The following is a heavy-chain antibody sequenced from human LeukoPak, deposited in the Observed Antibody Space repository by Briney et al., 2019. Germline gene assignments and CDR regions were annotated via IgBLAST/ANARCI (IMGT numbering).Heavy chain of an antibody. D-gene: IGHD2-2*01. CDR1: GFTFSNYA. V-gene: IGHV3-23*01. Sequence: GGSLRLSCAASGFTFSNYAMSWVRQAPGKGLEWVSAIGGSGGSTYYADSVRGRFTISRDNSKNTLYLQMNTLRAEDTAVYYCAKDEYCSSTSCSSAAFDYWGQGTLVTVSS. CDR3: AKDEYCSSTSCSSAAFDY. J-gene: IGHJ4*02. CDR2: IGGSGGST.